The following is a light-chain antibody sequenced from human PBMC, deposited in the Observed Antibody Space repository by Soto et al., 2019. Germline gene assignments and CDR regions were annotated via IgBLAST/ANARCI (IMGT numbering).Light chain of an antibody. V-gene: IGLV2-14*01. CDR1: SSDVGGYNY. Sequence: QSALTQPASVSGSPGQSITISCTGTSSDVGGYNYVSWYQQHPGKAPKLMIYDVSNRPSGVSNRFSGSGSGNTASLTISGLQAEDAADYYCCSYTGSSTSFGGGTKLTVL. CDR2: DVS. CDR3: CSYTGSSTS. J-gene: IGLJ3*02.